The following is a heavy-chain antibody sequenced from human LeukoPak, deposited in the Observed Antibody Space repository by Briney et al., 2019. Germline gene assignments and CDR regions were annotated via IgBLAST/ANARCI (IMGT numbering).Heavy chain of an antibody. CDR3: ARAGTVLRFLEWGYCYYYYYMDV. CDR2: TYYRSKWYN. Sequence: SQTLSLTRAISGDSVSSNSAAWNWIRQSPSRGLEWLGRTYYRSKWYNDYAVSVKSRITINPDTSKNQFSLQLNSVTPEDTAVYYCARAGTVLRFLEWGYCYYYYYMDVWGKGTTVTVSS. CDR1: GDSVSSNSAA. J-gene: IGHJ6*03. D-gene: IGHD3-3*01. V-gene: IGHV6-1*01.